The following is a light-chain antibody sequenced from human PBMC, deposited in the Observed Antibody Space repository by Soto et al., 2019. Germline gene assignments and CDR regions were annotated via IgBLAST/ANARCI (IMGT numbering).Light chain of an antibody. J-gene: IGLJ3*02. CDR1: SSNIGNNY. V-gene: IGLV1-51*01. CDR2: DNN. Sequence: QSVLTQPPSVSAAPGQKVTISCSGSSSNIGNNYVSWYQQLPGTAPKLLIYDNNKRPSGIPDRFSGSKSGTSATLGITGLLTGDEADYYCGTWDSSLSAWLFGGGTQLTVL. CDR3: GTWDSSLSAWL.